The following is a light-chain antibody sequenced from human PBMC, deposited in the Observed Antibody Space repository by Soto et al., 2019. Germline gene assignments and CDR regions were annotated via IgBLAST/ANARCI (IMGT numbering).Light chain of an antibody. V-gene: IGLV2-23*02. J-gene: IGLJ1*01. Sequence: SVLSQPASVSGSPGQSINISCTGTSSDVGSYNLVSWYQQHPGKAPKLMLYEVSKRPSGVSNRFSGSKSGNTASLTISGLQAEDEADYYCCSYAGINTIYVFGTGTKVTVL. CDR1: SSDVGSYNL. CDR3: CSYAGINTIYV. CDR2: EVS.